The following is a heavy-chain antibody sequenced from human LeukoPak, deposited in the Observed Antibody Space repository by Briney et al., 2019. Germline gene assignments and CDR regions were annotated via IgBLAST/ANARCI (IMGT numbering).Heavy chain of an antibody. D-gene: IGHD6-6*01. V-gene: IGHV3-74*01. J-gene: IGHJ4*02. CDR1: GFSFSGHW. CDR3: ARGPNSNWSGLDF. CDR2: ISPTGCTT. Sequence: GGSLRLSCTASGFSFSGHWMHWARQLPGRGLVWVSRISPTGCTTSYADSVKGRFTVSRDNAKNTLYLQVNNLRAEDTAVYYCARGPNSNWSGLDFWGQGTLLTVSS.